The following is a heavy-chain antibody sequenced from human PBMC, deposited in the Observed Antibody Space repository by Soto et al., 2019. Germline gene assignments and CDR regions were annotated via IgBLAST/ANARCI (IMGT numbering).Heavy chain of an antibody. V-gene: IGHV4-30-4*01. J-gene: IGHJ5*02. CDR2: IYYSGNT. D-gene: IGHD2-21*02. Sequence: QVQLQESGPGLVKPSQTLSLTCTVSGGSISSGDYYWSWIRQPPGKGLEWIGYIYYSGNTYYNPSLKSRVSISVDTSKNQFSLKLSAVTAADTAVYYCARGRGVDGDCYESWGQGTLVTVSS. CDR3: ARGRGVDGDCYES. CDR1: GGSISSGDYY.